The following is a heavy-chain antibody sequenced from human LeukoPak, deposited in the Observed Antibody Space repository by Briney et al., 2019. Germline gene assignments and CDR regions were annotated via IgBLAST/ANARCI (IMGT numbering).Heavy chain of an antibody. CDR1: GFTFGDYA. CDR3: TRTVRQRVSKYYFDY. Sequence: GGSLRLSCTASGFTFGDYAMSWVRQAPGKGLEWVGFIRSKAYGGTTEYSASVKRRFTISRDDSKSIAYLQMNSLKTEDTAVHYCTRTVRQRVSKYYFDYWGQGTLVTVSS. CDR2: IRSKAYGGTT. D-gene: IGHD6-13*01. J-gene: IGHJ4*02. V-gene: IGHV3-49*04.